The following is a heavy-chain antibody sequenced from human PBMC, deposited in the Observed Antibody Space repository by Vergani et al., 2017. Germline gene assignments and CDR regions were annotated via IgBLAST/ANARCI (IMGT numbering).Heavy chain of an antibody. CDR2: ISYDGSNK. V-gene: IGHV3-30-3*01. Sequence: QVQLVESGGGVVQPGRSLRLSCAASGFTFSSYAMHWVRQAPGKGLEWVAVISYDGSNKYYADSVKGRFTISRDNSKNTLYLQMNSLRAEDTAVYYCARERGVLMTHHAFDIWGQGTRVTVSS. CDR3: ARERGVLMTHHAFDI. CDR1: GFTFSSYA. D-gene: IGHD1-26*01. J-gene: IGHJ3*02.